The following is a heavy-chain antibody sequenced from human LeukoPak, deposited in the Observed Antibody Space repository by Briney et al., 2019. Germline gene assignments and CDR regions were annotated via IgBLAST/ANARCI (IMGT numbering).Heavy chain of an antibody. CDR1: GYTFTSYG. CDR3: AREFPHDAFDI. CDR2: VGAYNGNT. J-gene: IGHJ3*02. Sequence: ASVKVSCKASGYTFTSYGISWVRQAPGQGLEWMGWVGAYNGNTNYAQKLQGRVTMTTDTSTSAAYMELRSLRSDDTAVYYCAREFPHDAFDIWGQGTMVTVSS. V-gene: IGHV1-18*01.